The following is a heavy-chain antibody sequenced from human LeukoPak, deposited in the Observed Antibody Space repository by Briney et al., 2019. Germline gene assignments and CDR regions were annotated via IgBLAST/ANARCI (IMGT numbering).Heavy chain of an antibody. CDR1: GFTFSSYA. D-gene: IGHD2-2*01. Sequence: PGGSLRLSCAASGFTFSSYAMSWVRQAPGKGLEWVSAISGSGGSTYYADSVKGRFTISRDNAKNSLYLQMNSLRAEDTAVYYCARDIVVVPAAIGDNWGQGTLVTVSS. V-gene: IGHV3-23*01. CDR2: ISGSGGST. J-gene: IGHJ4*02. CDR3: ARDIVVVPAAIGDN.